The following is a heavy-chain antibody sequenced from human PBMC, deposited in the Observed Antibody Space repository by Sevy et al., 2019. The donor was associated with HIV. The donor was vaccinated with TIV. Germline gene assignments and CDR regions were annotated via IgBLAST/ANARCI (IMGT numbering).Heavy chain of an antibody. J-gene: IGHJ4*02. Sequence: GGSLRLSCAASGFTFSNAWMSWVRQAPGKGLEWVGRIKNKTDGGTTDYAAPVKGRFTISRDDSKNTLYLQMNSLKTEDTAVYYCTTDGPGPYSSSWNYWGQGTLVTVSS. CDR1: GFTFSNAW. V-gene: IGHV3-15*01. CDR3: TTDGPGPYSSSWNY. D-gene: IGHD6-13*01. CDR2: IKNKTDGGTT.